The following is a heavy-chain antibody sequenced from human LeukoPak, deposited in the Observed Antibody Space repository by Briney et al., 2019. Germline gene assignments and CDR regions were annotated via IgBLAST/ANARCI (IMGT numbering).Heavy chain of an antibody. J-gene: IGHJ5*02. CDR1: GFTFSSYA. D-gene: IGHD3-10*01. V-gene: IGHV3-23*01. CDR3: AKDHHLHYYGSGSFSPFDP. Sequence: GGSLRLSCAASGFTFSSYAMSWVRQAPGKGLEWVSGISGSGGSTYYADSVKSRFTISRDNSKNTLYLQMNSLRAEDTAVYYCAKDHHLHYYGSGSFSPFDPWGQGTLVTVSS. CDR2: ISGSGGST.